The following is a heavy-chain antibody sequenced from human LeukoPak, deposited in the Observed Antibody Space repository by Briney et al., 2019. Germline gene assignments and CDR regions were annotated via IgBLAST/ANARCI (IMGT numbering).Heavy chain of an antibody. CDR3: ARAVIAAAGNFFDY. CDR1: GGSISSGSYY. Sequence: SSETLSLTCTVSGGSISSGSYYWSWIRQPAGKGLEWIGRIYTSGSTNYNPSLKSRVTISVDKSKNQFSLKLSSVTAADTAVYYCARAVIAAAGNFFDYWGQGTLVTVSS. J-gene: IGHJ4*02. CDR2: IYTSGST. D-gene: IGHD6-13*01. V-gene: IGHV4-61*02.